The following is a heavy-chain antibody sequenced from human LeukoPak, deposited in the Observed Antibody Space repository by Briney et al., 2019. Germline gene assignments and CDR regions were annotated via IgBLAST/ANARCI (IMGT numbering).Heavy chain of an antibody. CDR3: KRGGVPAANWFDP. CDR1: GGSISSDDYC. J-gene: IGHJ5*01. CDR2: IYTSGNT. D-gene: IGHD6-13*01. V-gene: IGHV4-61*02. Sequence: SQTLSLTCTVSGGSISSDDYCGTWIRQPAGRGLEWIGRIYTSGNTNYNPSLKSRVTVSIATSKNQFSLQLNSVTAADTAIYFCKRGGVPAANWFDPWGQGTLVTVSS.